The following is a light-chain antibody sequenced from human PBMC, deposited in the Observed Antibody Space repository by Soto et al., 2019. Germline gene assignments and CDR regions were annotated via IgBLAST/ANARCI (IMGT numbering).Light chain of an antibody. J-gene: IGKJ4*01. CDR3: QQSYSNPPT. CDR2: AAS. CDR1: QSISSY. V-gene: IGKV1-39*01. Sequence: DIQMTQSPSSLSASVGDRVTITCRASQSISSYLTWYQQKPGKAPTLMIYAASSLQSGVPSRFSGGGSGTDFTLTISSLQPEDFATYYCQQSYSNPPTCGGGTKVEIK.